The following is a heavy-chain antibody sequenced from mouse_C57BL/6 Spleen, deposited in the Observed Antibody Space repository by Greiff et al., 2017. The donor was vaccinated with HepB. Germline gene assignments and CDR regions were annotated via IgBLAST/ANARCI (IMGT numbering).Heavy chain of an antibody. CDR3: ARRGDSSPLYYAMDY. D-gene: IGHD3-2*02. CDR2: IDPSDSYT. Sequence: QVQLQQPGAELVMPGASVKLSCKASGYTFTSYWMHWVKQRPGQGLEWIGEIDPSDSYTNYNQKFKGKSTLTVDESSSTAYMQLSSLTSEDSAVYYCARRGDSSPLYYAMDYWGQGTSVTVSS. CDR1: GYTFTSYW. V-gene: IGHV1-69*01. J-gene: IGHJ4*01.